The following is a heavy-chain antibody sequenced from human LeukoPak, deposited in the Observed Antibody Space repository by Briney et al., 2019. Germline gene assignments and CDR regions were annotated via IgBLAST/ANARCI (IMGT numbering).Heavy chain of an antibody. CDR1: GGSFSGHY. Sequence: SETLSLTCAVYGGSFSGHYWSWIRQPPGKGLEWIGEINHSGSTNYNPSLKSRVTISVDTSKNQFSLKLSSVTAADTAVYYCARGPPNWNYSWFDPWGQGTLVTVSS. V-gene: IGHV4-34*01. J-gene: IGHJ5*02. D-gene: IGHD1-7*01. CDR2: INHSGST. CDR3: ARGPPNWNYSWFDP.